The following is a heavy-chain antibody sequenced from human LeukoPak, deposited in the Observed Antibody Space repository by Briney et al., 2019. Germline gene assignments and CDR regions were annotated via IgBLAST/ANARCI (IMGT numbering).Heavy chain of an antibody. CDR1: GFTFSSYG. CDR3: AKTRFAGGNSQYYFDY. Sequence: GGSLRLSCAASGFTFSSYGMHWVRQAPGKGLEWVAVIWYDGSNKYYADSVKGRFTISRDNSKNTLYLQMNSLRAEDTAVYYCAKTRFAGGNSQYYFDYWGQGTLVTVSS. D-gene: IGHD4-23*01. CDR2: IWYDGSNK. J-gene: IGHJ4*02. V-gene: IGHV3-33*06.